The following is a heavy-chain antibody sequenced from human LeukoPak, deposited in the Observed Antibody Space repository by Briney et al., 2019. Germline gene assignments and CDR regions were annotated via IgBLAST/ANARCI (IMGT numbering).Heavy chain of an antibody. CDR3: ATEAELAWAPYYYGLDV. V-gene: IGHV1-24*01. D-gene: IGHD3-10*01. Sequence: VASVKVSCKVSGNTLSELSIHWVRQTPGQGLEWMGGFDPEDGETIYAETFQARVTMTEDTSTDTACMQLTNLRSEDTAVYFCATEAELAWAPYYYGLDVWGQGATVTVSS. CDR1: GNTLSELS. J-gene: IGHJ6*02. CDR2: FDPEDGET.